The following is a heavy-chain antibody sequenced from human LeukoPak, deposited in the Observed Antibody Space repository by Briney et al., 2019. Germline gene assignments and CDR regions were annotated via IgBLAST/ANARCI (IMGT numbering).Heavy chain of an antibody. D-gene: IGHD4-23*01. CDR2: ISDGSSTI. CDR1: GFTFSNYN. Sequence: GSLRLSCAASGFTFSNYNLNWVRQAPGKGLEWVSYISDGSSTIYYADSVRGRFTISRDNAKNSLYLQINSLRDEDTAVYYCARETVGLDYWGQGTLVTVSS. V-gene: IGHV3-48*02. J-gene: IGHJ4*02. CDR3: ARETVGLDY.